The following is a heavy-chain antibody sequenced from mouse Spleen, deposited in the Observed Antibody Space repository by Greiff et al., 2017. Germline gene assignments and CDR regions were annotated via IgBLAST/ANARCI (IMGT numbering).Heavy chain of an antibody. D-gene: IGHD1-3*01. V-gene: IGHV1-76*01. J-gene: IGHJ4*01. CDR3: ARGGSSYAMDY. CDR1: GYTFTDYY. Sequence: VQLQQSGAELVRPGASVKLSCKASGYTFTDYYINWVKQRPGQGLEWIARIYPGSGNTYYNEKFKGKATLTAEKSSSTAYMQLSRLTSEDSDVSFCARGGSSYAMDYWGQGTSVTVSS. CDR2: IYPGSGNT.